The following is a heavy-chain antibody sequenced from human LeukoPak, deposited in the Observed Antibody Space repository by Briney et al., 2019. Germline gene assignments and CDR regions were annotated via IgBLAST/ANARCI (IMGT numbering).Heavy chain of an antibody. V-gene: IGHV3-23*01. Sequence: GGSLRLSCAASGFTFSSYAMSWVRQAPGKGLEWVSAISGSGGSTYYADSVKGRFTISRDNSKNMVYLQMTGLRAEDTAIYYCARDLQWPQSHWGQGTLVTVSS. J-gene: IGHJ4*02. CDR1: GFTFSSYA. D-gene: IGHD5-24*01. CDR3: ARDLQWPQSH. CDR2: ISGSGGST.